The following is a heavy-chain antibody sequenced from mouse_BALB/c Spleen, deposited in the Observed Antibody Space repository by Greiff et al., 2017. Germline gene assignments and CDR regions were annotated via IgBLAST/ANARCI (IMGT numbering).Heavy chain of an antibody. V-gene: IGHV2-2*02. CDR2: IWSGGST. CDR3: TRKEGGPVYAMDY. Sequence: QVQLQQSGPGLVQPSQSLSITCTVSGFSLTSYGVHWVRQSPGKGLEWLGVIWSGGSTDYNAAFISRLSTSKDNSKSQVFFKMNSLQANDTTIYYCTRKEGGPVYAMDYWGQGTSVTVSS. J-gene: IGHJ4*01. CDR1: GFSLTSYG.